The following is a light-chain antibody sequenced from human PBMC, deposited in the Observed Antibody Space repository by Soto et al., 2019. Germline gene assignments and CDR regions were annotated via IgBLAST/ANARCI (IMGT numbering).Light chain of an antibody. Sequence: DIQMSQSPSTLSASVGDRVTITCRASRSLTRWLAWYQQKPGRAPKLLIYETSILQSGVSSRFSGSGSGTDFTLTISVVQPDDIATYYCQQYSTFCTFGQGTRVEVK. J-gene: IGKJ1*01. V-gene: IGKV1-5*03. CDR3: QQYSTFCT. CDR2: ETS. CDR1: RSLTRW.